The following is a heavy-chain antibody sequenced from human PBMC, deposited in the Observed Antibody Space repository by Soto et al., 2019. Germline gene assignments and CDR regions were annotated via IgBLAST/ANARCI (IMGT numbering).Heavy chain of an antibody. V-gene: IGHV4-59*11. D-gene: IGHD6-13*01. Sequence: SEILSLTCTVSGDSISTHYWTWIRLPPGKGLEWIAYVYYTGSATYNPSLKGRVTISVDTSKNQISLRVGSVTAADTAVYYCARGRGDAAGTRLDYWGQGTLVTVSS. J-gene: IGHJ4*02. CDR3: ARGRGDAAGTRLDY. CDR2: VYYTGSA. CDR1: GDSISTHY.